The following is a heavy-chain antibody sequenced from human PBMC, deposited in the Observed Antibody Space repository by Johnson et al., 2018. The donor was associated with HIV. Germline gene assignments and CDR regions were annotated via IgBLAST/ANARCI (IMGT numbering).Heavy chain of an antibody. V-gene: IGHV3-30*18. CDR3: AKDRTIHDAFDI. D-gene: IGHD5-18*01. Sequence: QVQLVESGGGLVKPGGSLRLSCAASGFTFSNAWMSWVRQSPGKGLEWVAVISYDGSNKYYADSVKGRFTISRDNSKNTLYLQMNSLRAEDTAVYYCAKDRTIHDAFDIWGQGTMVTVSS. J-gene: IGHJ3*02. CDR1: GFTFSNAW. CDR2: ISYDGSNK.